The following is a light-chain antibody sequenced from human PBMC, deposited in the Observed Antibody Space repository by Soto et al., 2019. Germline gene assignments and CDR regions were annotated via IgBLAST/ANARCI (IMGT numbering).Light chain of an antibody. Sequence: QSVLTQPPSASASLGASVTLTCTLSSGCRHYKVEWYQQRPGKGPRFVMRVGTGGSVGSKGVGIPDRFSVLGSGLNRYLTIKNIQEEDESDYHCGADHGSGSNFVVVFGGGTKLTVL. V-gene: IGLV9-49*01. J-gene: IGLJ2*01. CDR2: VGTGGSVG. CDR1: SGCRHYK. CDR3: GADHGSGSNFVVV.